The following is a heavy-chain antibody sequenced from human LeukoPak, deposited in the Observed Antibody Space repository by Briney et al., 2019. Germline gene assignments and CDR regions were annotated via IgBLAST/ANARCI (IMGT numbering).Heavy chain of an antibody. CDR2: IIPIFGTA. D-gene: IGHD5-18*01. Sequence: SVKVSCKASGGTFSSYAISWVRQAPGQGLEWMGGIIPIFGTANYAQKFQGRVTITTDESTSTAYMELSSLRSGDTAVYYCAGDPSPPSYGSPIFDYWGQGTLVTVFS. CDR1: GGTFSSYA. J-gene: IGHJ4*02. CDR3: AGDPSPPSYGSPIFDY. V-gene: IGHV1-69*05.